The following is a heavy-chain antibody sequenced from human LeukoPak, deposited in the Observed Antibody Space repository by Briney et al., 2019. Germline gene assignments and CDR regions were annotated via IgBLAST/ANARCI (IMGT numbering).Heavy chain of an antibody. V-gene: IGHV3-53*01. CDR2: IYSGGST. CDR1: GFTVSSNY. CDR3: ARDRTYSYGYRYWYFDL. Sequence: GGSLRLSCAASGFTVSSNYMSWVRQAPGKGLEWVSVIYSGGSTYYADSVKGRFTISRDNSKNTLYLQMNSLRAEDTAVYYCARDRTYSYGYRYWYFDLWGRGTLVTVSS. J-gene: IGHJ2*01. D-gene: IGHD5-18*01.